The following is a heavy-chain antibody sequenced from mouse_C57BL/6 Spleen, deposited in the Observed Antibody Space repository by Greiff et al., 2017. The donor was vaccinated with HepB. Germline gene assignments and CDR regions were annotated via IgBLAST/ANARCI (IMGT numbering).Heavy chain of an antibody. D-gene: IGHD1-1*01. Sequence: EVKLVESGGGLVKPGGSLKLSCAASGFTFSSYAMSWVRQTPEKRLEWVATISDGSSYTYYPDNVKGRFTISRDNAKNNLYLQMSHLKSEDTAMYYCARDEYYGSSYSWFAYWGQGTLVTVSA. CDR1: GFTFSSYA. V-gene: IGHV5-4*01. CDR2: ISDGSSYT. CDR3: ARDEYYGSSYSWFAY. J-gene: IGHJ3*01.